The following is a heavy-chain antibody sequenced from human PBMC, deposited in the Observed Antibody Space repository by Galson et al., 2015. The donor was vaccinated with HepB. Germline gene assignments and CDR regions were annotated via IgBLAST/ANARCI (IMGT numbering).Heavy chain of an antibody. CDR2: ISYHGREE. J-gene: IGHJ3*01. CDR3: ARAIKLPGTPENCFDL. Sequence: SLRLSCAASEFSFSTYAMHWVRQAPGRGLDWVAVISYHGREEYIADSVKGRFTIPRDNSKDTLYLHMNSLRPEDTAVYYCARAIKLPGTPENCFDLWGHGTMVTVSS. D-gene: IGHD6-13*01. CDR1: EFSFSTYA. V-gene: IGHV3-30*04.